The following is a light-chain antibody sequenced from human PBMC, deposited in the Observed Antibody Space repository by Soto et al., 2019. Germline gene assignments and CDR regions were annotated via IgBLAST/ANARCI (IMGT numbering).Light chain of an antibody. Sequence: QLVLTQSPSASASLGASVNLTCTLSSEHSTYAIAWHQQQPEKGPRFLMKLNSDGSHNKGDGIPDRFSGSSSGAERYLSISSLRSEDEADYYCQTWGTGIRVFGGGTKLTVL. CDR2: LNSDGSH. J-gene: IGLJ3*02. V-gene: IGLV4-69*01. CDR1: SEHSTYA. CDR3: QTWGTGIRV.